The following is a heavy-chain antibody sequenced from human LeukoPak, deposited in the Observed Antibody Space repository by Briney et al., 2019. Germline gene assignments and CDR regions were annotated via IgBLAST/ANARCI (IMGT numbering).Heavy chain of an antibody. V-gene: IGHV1-2*02. Sequence: ASVKVSCKASGYTFTSYYMHWVRQAPGQGLEWMGWINPNSGGTNYAQKFQGRVTMTRDTSISTAYMELSRLRSDDTAVYYCARDGDIVATADYWGQGTLVTVSS. CDR3: ARDGDIVATADY. J-gene: IGHJ4*02. D-gene: IGHD5-12*01. CDR1: GYTFTSYY. CDR2: INPNSGGT.